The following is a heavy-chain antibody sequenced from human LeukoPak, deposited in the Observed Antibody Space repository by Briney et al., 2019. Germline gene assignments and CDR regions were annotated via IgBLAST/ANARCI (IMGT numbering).Heavy chain of an antibody. D-gene: IGHD1-26*01. J-gene: IGHJ4*02. CDR2: INWNGGST. CDR1: GFTFDDYG. Sequence: PGGSLRLSCAASGFTFDDYGMSWVRQAPGKGLKWVSGINWNGGSTGYADSVKGRFTISRDNAKNSLYLQMNSLRAEDTALYYCERGEGAASFDYWGQGTLVTVSS. V-gene: IGHV3-20*04. CDR3: ERGEGAASFDY.